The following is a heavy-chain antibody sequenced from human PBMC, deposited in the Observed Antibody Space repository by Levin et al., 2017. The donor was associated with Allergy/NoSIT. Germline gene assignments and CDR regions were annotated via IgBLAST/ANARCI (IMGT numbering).Heavy chain of an antibody. V-gene: IGHV1-2*02. CDR3: AREFRSGWYEDY. Sequence: ASVKVSCKASGYTFTDYYMHWVRQAPGQGLEWIGWINPRNSDTHFAQKFQGRVTVTRDTSINTVYMELSRLTSDDTALYYCAREFRSGWYEDYWGQGTLVTVTS. J-gene: IGHJ4*02. D-gene: IGHD6-19*01. CDR1: GYTFTDYY. CDR2: INPRNSDT.